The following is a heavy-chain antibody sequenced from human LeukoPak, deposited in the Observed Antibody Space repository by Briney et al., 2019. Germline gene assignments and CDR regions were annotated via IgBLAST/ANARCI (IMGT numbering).Heavy chain of an antibody. J-gene: IGHJ5*02. V-gene: IGHV4-59*01. CDR1: GGSISSYY. D-gene: IGHD2-21*02. Sequence: PSETLSLTCTVSGGSISSYYWSWIRQPPGKGLEWIGYIYYSGSTNYNPSLKSRVTISVDTSKNQFSLKLSSVTAADTAVYYCARDGTYCGGDCYTNWFDPWGQGTLVTVSS. CDR3: ARDGTYCGGDCYTNWFDP. CDR2: IYYSGST.